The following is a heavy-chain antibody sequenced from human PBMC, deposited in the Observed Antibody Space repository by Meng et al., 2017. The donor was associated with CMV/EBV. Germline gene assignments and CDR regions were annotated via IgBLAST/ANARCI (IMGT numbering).Heavy chain of an antibody. CDR3: ARVQTGDYSYYFDY. Sequence: SVKVSCKASGGTFSSYAISWVRQAPGQGLEWMGGIIPILGIANYAQKFQGRVTITADKSTSTAYMELSSLRSEDTAVYYCARVQTGDYSYYFDYWGQGTLVTVPQ. J-gene: IGHJ4*02. CDR1: GGTFSSYA. D-gene: IGHD7-27*01. V-gene: IGHV1-69*10. CDR2: IIPILGIA.